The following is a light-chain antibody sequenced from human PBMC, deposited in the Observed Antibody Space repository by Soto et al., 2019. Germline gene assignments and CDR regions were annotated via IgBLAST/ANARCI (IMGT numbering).Light chain of an antibody. Sequence: EIVLTQSPGTLSLSPGERATLSCRASQSISSSHLAWYQQKPGQAPRLLIYAASSRATGIPDRFSGSGSGTDFTLTISRLEPEDCAVYYCQQYGSSSYTFGQGTQLDSK. CDR1: QSISSSH. J-gene: IGKJ2*01. CDR3: QQYGSSSYT. V-gene: IGKV3-20*01. CDR2: AAS.